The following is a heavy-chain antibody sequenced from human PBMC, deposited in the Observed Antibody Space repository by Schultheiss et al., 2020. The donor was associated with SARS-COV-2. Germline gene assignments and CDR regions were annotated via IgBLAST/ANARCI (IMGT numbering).Heavy chain of an antibody. Sequence: GGSLRLSCAASGFTFSSYAMSWVRQAPGKGLEWVGRIKSKTDGGTTDYAAPVKGRFTISRDDSKNTLYLQMNSLKTEDTAVYYCAREGDYYDSSGYYYGAFDIWGQGTMVTVSS. CDR1: GFTFSSYA. J-gene: IGHJ3*02. D-gene: IGHD3-22*01. CDR2: IKSKTDGGTT. V-gene: IGHV3-15*01. CDR3: AREGDYYDSSGYYYGAFDI.